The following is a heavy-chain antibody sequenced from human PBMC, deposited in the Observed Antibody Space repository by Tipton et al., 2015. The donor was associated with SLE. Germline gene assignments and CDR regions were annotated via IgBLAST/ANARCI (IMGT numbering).Heavy chain of an antibody. J-gene: IGHJ3*02. V-gene: IGHV3-66*02. CDR1: GLTVSNTY. D-gene: IGHD2/OR15-2a*01. CDR2: IYSGAST. Sequence: SLRLSCAASGLTVSNTYIVWVRQAPGKGLEWVSVIYSGASTSYTDSVKGRFTVSRDNSKNALYLQMNGLRPEDTAVYHCARLRGTHYLDPFDIWGQGTMVTVSS. CDR3: ARLRGTHYLDPFDI.